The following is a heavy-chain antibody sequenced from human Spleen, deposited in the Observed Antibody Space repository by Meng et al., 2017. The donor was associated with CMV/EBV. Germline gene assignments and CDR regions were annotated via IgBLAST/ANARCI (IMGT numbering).Heavy chain of an antibody. J-gene: IGHJ6*02. CDR3: AREKGAAGTYYYYYYGMDV. Sequence: SETLSLTCTVSGGSISSSSYYWGWIRQPPGKGLEWIGSFYYTGGTYYNPSLKSRVTISVDTSRNQFSLRLSSVTAADTAVYYCAREKGAAGTYYYYYYGMDVWGQGTTVTVSS. V-gene: IGHV4-39*07. CDR2: FYYTGGT. D-gene: IGHD6-13*01. CDR1: GGSISSSSYY.